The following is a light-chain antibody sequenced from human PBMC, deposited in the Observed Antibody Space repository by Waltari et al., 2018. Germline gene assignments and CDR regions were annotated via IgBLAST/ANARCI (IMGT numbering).Light chain of an antibody. CDR2: ANT. V-gene: IGLV1-40*01. J-gene: IGLJ3*02. CDR1: NSNIGAGYD. CDR3: QSYDSSLSGL. Sequence: QSVLTQPPSVSGAPGQRVTISCTGSNSNIGAGYDVHWYQQLPGTAPKLLIYANTNRPSGVHDRFSGSKSGTSASLAITGLQAEDEADYYCQSYDSSLSGLFGGGTKLTVL.